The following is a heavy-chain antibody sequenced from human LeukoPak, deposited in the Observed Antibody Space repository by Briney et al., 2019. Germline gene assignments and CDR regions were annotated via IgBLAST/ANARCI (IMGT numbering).Heavy chain of an antibody. D-gene: IGHD3-3*01. CDR3: ARHGYDFWSGYYGGYYFDY. CDR1: GFTFSSYS. J-gene: IGHJ4*02. CDR2: IYYSGST. Sequence: TPGGSLRLSCAASGFTFSSYSMNWIRQPPGKGLEWIGYIYYSGSTNYNPSLKSRVTISVDTSKNQFSLKLSSVTAADTAVYYCARHGYDFWSGYYGGYYFDYWGQGTLVTVSS. V-gene: IGHV4-59*08.